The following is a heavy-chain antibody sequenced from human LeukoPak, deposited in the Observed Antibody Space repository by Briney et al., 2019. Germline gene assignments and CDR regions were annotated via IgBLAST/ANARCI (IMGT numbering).Heavy chain of an antibody. CDR3: ARRRRYYYGSGSPSKAFDI. Sequence: PSETLSLTCAVCGGSFSGYYWSWIRQPPGKGLEWIGEINHSGSTNYNPSLKSRVTISVDTSKNQFSLKLSSVTAADTAVYYCARRRRYYYGSGSPSKAFDIWGQGTMVTVSS. CDR1: GGSFSGYY. CDR2: INHSGST. V-gene: IGHV4-34*01. D-gene: IGHD3-10*01. J-gene: IGHJ3*02.